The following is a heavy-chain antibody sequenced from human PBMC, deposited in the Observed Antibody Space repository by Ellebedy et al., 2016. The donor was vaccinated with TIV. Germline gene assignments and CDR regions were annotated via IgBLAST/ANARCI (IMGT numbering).Heavy chain of an antibody. CDR3: ARVRPELLYDYVWGSSRPDFDF. D-gene: IGHD3-16*02. V-gene: IGHV1-18*04. Sequence: ASVKVSXKASGYTFTSYGISWVRQAPGQGLEWLGWISAENGNTNYEQKLQGRMTMTTDTSTSTAYMELRSLTSDDTAVYFCARVRPELLYDYVWGSSRPDFDFWGQGTLVTVSS. J-gene: IGHJ4*02. CDR1: GYTFTSYG. CDR2: ISAENGNT.